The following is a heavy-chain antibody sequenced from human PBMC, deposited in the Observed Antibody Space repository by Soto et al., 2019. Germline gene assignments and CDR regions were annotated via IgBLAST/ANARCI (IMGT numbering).Heavy chain of an antibody. D-gene: IGHD3-16*01. J-gene: IGHJ3*01. CDR2: IPNSGSP. Sequence: QVHLQESGPGLVKPSGTLSLTCAVYGGSFSSGHCETWGRQPRGKGLEWIGEIPNSGSPNYKPSLKSRVNMSIATSKTQMTLQVSSVTAADKSVSSRVRMDWGSGHRGGPFDVWGEGTMVTVS. CDR3: VRMDWGSGHRGGPFDV. V-gene: IGHV4-4*02. CDR1: GGSFSSGHC.